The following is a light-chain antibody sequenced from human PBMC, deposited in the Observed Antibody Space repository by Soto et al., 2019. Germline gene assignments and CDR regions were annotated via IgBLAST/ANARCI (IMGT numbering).Light chain of an antibody. Sequence: EIVMTQSPGTLSLSPGDTATLSCRASQSLGSDLAWYQQKPGQAPRLLIFGASARPTGIPARISGSGSGTEFTLTISSLQPEDFAVYYCQQRSNWPITFGQGTRLEIK. V-gene: IGKV3-15*01. CDR2: GAS. CDR1: QSLGSD. J-gene: IGKJ5*01. CDR3: QQRSNWPIT.